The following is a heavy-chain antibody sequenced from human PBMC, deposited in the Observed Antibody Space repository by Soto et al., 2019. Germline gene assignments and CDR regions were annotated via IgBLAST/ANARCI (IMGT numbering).Heavy chain of an antibody. V-gene: IGHV1-46*01. CDR2: INPSGGST. Sequence: QVQLVQSGAEVKKPGASVKGSCKASGYTVTSYYMHWVRQAPGQGLEWMGIINPSGGSTSYAQKFQGRVTMTRDTSTSTVYMELSSLRSEDMAFYHCERRWLDYWGQRTLVTVSS. CDR1: GYTVTSYY. J-gene: IGHJ4*02. CDR3: ERRWLDY.